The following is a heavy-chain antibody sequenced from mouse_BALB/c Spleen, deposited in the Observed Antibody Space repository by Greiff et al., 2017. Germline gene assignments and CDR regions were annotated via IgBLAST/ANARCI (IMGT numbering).Heavy chain of an antibody. CDR2: IDPSDSYT. CDR1: GYTFTSYC. V-gene: IGHV1-69*02. D-gene: IGHD1-1*01. J-gene: IGHJ1*01. Sequence: VQLQQPGAELVKPGASVKLSCKASGYTFTSYCMHWVKQRPGQGLEWIREIDPSDSYTNYNQKFKGKATLTVDKSSSTAYMQLSSLTSEDSAVYSAASSFITTTWYCDVWGAGTTVTVSS. CDR3: ASSFITTTWYCDV.